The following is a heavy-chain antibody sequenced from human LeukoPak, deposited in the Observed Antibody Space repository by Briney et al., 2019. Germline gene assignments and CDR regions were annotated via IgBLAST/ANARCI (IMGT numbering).Heavy chain of an antibody. CDR1: GYTFTSYD. D-gene: IGHD2-15*01. Sequence: ASVKVSCKASGYTFTSYDINWVRQATGQGLEWMGWMNPNSGNTGYAQKFQGRVTMTRNTSISTAYMELSSLRSEDTAVYYCARVSDRSARRASDYWGQGTLVTVSS. CDR3: ARVSDRSARRASDY. V-gene: IGHV1-8*01. CDR2: MNPNSGNT. J-gene: IGHJ4*02.